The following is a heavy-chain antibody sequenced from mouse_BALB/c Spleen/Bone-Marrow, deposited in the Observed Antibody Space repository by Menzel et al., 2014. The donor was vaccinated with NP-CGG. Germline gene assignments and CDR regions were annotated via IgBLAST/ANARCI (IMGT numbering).Heavy chain of an antibody. J-gene: IGHJ3*01. D-gene: IGHD1-1*01. CDR3: AAYYYGTYGFAY. CDR2: IDPANCNT. Sequence: VQLQQSGAELVKPGASVKLSCTASGFNIKDTYMHWVKQRPEQGLEWIGRIDPANCNTKYDPKFQGKATITADTSSNTVYLQLSSLTSEDTAVYYCAAYYYGTYGFAYWGQGTLVTVSA. CDR1: GFNIKDTY. V-gene: IGHV14-3*02.